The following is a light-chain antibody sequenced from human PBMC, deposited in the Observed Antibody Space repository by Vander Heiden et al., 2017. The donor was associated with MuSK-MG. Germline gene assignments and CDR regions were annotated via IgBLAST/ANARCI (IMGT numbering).Light chain of an antibody. J-gene: IGKJ1*01. CDR1: QSISSY. Sequence: DIQMTQSPSSLSASVGDRVTITCRASQSISSYLNWYQQKPGTAPKLLIFAAASLQSGVPSRCSGRGSGTDFTISGSGSGTDFTLTISRLQPEDFATYYCQQSDSTPRTFGQGTKVEIK. V-gene: IGKV1-39*01. CDR3: QQSDSTPRT. CDR2: AAA.